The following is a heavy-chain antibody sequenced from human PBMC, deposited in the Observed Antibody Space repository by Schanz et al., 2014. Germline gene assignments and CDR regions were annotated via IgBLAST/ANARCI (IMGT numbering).Heavy chain of an antibody. CDR1: GFTFSGYG. CDR2: ISSSSGTI. CDR3: ARDLISSGWYG. J-gene: IGHJ4*02. V-gene: IGHV3-48*04. Sequence: VQLVESGGGVVQPGRSLRLSCVTSGFTFSGYGMHWARQAPGNGLEWVSYISSSSGTIYYADSVKGRFTISRDNAKNSLYLQMNSLRVEDTAVYYCARDLISSGWYGWGQGTLVTVSS. D-gene: IGHD6-19*01.